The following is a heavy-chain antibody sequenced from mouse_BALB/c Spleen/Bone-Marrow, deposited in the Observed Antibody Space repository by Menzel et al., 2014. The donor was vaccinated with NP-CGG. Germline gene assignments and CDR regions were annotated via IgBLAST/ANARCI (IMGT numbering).Heavy chain of an antibody. D-gene: IGHD2-13*01. CDR1: GFTFSSYG. J-gene: IGHJ2*01. CDR2: INSNGGST. V-gene: IGHV5-6-3*01. Sequence: EVKLMESGGGLVQPGGSLKLSCAASGFTFSSYGMSWVRQTPDKRLELVASINSNGGSTYYPDSVKGRFTISRDNAKNTLSLQMSSMKSEDAAMYYCARGNYGDYVDCFDYWGQGTTLTVSS. CDR3: ARGNYGDYVDCFDY.